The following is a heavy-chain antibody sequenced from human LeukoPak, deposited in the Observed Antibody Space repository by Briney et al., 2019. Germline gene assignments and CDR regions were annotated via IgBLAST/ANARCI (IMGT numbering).Heavy chain of an antibody. D-gene: IGHD3-10*01. J-gene: IGHJ6*02. V-gene: IGHV3-48*01. CDR1: GFSLSHYS. CDR2: IGVTGSPT. Sequence: PGGSLRLSCAASGFSLSHYSVTWVRRASGKGLEWVSYIGVTGSPTYYADSVKARFTISRDDAKESLYLQMNSLRAEDTAVYYCARNAWKSSDSGRGRMDVWGQGTSVTVSS. CDR3: ARNAWKSSDSGRGRMDV.